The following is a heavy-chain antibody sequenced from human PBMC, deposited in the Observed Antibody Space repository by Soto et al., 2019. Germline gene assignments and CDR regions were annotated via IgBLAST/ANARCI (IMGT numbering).Heavy chain of an antibody. CDR1: GFTFSSYG. V-gene: IGHV3-30*03. D-gene: IGHD3-22*01. CDR2: ISYDGSNH. J-gene: IGHJ3*02. Sequence: GGSLRLSCAASGFTFSSYGMHWVRQAPGKGLEWVAVISYDGSNHYYADSVKGRFTISRDNAKNTLYLQMNSLRAEDTAVYYCARDLYCYDSSGQLGIWGQGTMVTVSS. CDR3: ARDLYCYDSSGQLGI.